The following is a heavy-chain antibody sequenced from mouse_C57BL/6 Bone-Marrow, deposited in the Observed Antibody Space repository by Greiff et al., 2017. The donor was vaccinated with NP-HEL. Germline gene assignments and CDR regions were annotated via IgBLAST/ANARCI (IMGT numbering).Heavy chain of an antibody. CDR1: GFTFTDYY. Sequence: EVKLVESGGGLVQPGGSLSLSCAASGFTFTDYYMSWVRQPPGKALEWLGFIRNKANGYTTEYSASVKGRFTISRDNSQSILYLQMNALRAEDSATYYCARRGISDGYLYYFDYWGQGTTLTVSS. CDR3: ARRGISDGYLYYFDY. D-gene: IGHD2-3*01. J-gene: IGHJ2*01. CDR2: IRNKANGYTT. V-gene: IGHV7-3*01.